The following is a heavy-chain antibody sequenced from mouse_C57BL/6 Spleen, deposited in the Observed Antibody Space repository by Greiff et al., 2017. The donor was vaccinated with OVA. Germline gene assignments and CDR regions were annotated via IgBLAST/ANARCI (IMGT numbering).Heavy chain of an antibody. V-gene: IGHV1-26*01. CDR2: INPNNGGT. J-gene: IGHJ3*01. Sequence: EVQLQQSGPELVKPGASVKISCKASGYTFTDYYMNWVKQSPGKSLEWIGDINPNNGGTSYNQKFKGKATLTVDKSSSTAYMELRSLTSEDSAVYYCAREDDGPFAYWGQGTLVTVSA. D-gene: IGHD2-3*01. CDR3: AREDDGPFAY. CDR1: GYTFTDYY.